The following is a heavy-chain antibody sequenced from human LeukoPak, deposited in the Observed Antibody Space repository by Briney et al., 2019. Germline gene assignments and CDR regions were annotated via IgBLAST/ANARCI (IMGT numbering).Heavy chain of an antibody. CDR3: ARMGIAAARVLDDAFDI. Sequence: GGSLRLSCAASGFTFSSYSMNWVRQAPGKGLEWVSSISSSSSYIYYADSVKGRFTISRDNAKNSLYLQMNSLRAEDTAVYYCARMGIAAARVLDDAFDIWGQGTMVTVSS. J-gene: IGHJ3*02. CDR1: GFTFSSYS. D-gene: IGHD6-13*01. CDR2: ISSSSSYI. V-gene: IGHV3-21*01.